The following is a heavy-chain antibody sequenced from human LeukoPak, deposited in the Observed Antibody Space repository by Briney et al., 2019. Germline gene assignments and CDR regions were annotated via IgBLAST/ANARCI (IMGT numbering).Heavy chain of an antibody. V-gene: IGHV4-4*02. CDR2: IYHSGST. CDR3: ARVTVAAGIWSLDY. J-gene: IGHJ4*02. Sequence: SETLSLTCPVSGDSIGSGNWWSWVRQAPGKGLEWIGEIYHSGSTNYNPSLKSRVTISVDKSKNQFSLNLSSMTAADTVVYYCARVTVAAGIWSLDYWGQGTLVTVSS. CDR1: GDSIGSGNW. D-gene: IGHD6-13*01.